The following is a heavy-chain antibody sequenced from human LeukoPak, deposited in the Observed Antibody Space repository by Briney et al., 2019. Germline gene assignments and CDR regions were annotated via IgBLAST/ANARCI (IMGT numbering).Heavy chain of an antibody. D-gene: IGHD3-3*01. CDR2: ISAYNGNT. Sequence: GASVKVSCKASGYTFTSYGISWVRQAPGQGLEWMGWISAYNGNTNYAQKLQGRVTMTTDTSTSTAYMELRSLRSDDTAVYYCARVGYYDFWSGYFGPRENYHYYYMDVWGKGTTVTVSS. CDR1: GYTFTSYG. J-gene: IGHJ6*03. CDR3: ARVGYYDFWSGYFGPRENYHYYYMDV. V-gene: IGHV1-18*01.